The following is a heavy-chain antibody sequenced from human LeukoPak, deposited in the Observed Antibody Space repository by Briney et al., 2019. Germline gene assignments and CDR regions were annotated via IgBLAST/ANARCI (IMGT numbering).Heavy chain of an antibody. D-gene: IGHD1-26*01. J-gene: IGHJ3*02. Sequence: GESLKISCKGSGYSSTSYWIGWVRQMPAKGLEWKGVIFPSDSDTRYSPSFEGQVTISADKSITTAYLQWSSLKASDTAMYYCAIKSGRYRDAFDIWGQGTMVTVSS. CDR3: AIKSGRYRDAFDI. CDR1: GYSSTSYW. V-gene: IGHV5-51*01. CDR2: IFPSDSDT.